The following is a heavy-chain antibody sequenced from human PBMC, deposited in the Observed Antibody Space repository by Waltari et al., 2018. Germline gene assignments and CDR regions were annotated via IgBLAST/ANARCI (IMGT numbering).Heavy chain of an antibody. V-gene: IGHV3-30-3*01. CDR1: GFTFSSYA. D-gene: IGHD2-2*01. CDR2: ISYDGSNK. Sequence: QVQLVESGGGVVQPGRSLRLSCAASGFTFSSYAMHWVRQAPGKGLEWVAVISYDGSNKYYADSVKGRFTISRDNSKNTLYLQMNSLRAEDTAVYYCASLYQPPAFDIWGQGTMVTVSS. CDR3: ASLYQPPAFDI. J-gene: IGHJ3*02.